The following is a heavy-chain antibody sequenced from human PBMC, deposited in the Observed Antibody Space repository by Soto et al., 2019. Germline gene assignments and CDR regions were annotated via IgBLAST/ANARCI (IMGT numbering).Heavy chain of an antibody. J-gene: IGHJ4*02. CDR2: ISYDGSNK. CDR3: AKDDEIVVVPAAFLHFDY. CDR1: GFTFSSYG. D-gene: IGHD2-2*01. Sequence: PGGSLRLSCAASGFTFSSYGMHWVRQAPGKGLEWVAVISYDGSNKYYADSVKGRFTISRDNSKNTLYLQMNSLRAEDTAVYYCAKDDEIVVVPAAFLHFDYWGQGTLVTVSS. V-gene: IGHV3-30*18.